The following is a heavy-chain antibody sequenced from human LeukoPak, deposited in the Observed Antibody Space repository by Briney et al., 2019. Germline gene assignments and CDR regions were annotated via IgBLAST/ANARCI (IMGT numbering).Heavy chain of an antibody. CDR2: INHSGST. V-gene: IGHV4-34*01. Sequence: TSETLSLTCAVYGGSFSGYYWSWIRQPPGKGLEWIGEINHSGSTNYNPSLKSRVTISVDTSKNQFSLKLSSVTAADTAVYYCARAVNYDFWSGYYVGCAFDIWGQGTMVTVSS. CDR1: GGSFSGYY. J-gene: IGHJ3*02. CDR3: ARAVNYDFWSGYYVGCAFDI. D-gene: IGHD3-3*01.